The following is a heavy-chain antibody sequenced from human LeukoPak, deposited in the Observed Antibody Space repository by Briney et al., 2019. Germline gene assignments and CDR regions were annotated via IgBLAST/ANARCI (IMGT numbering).Heavy chain of an antibody. V-gene: IGHV3-30*02. CDR1: GFTFSSYG. J-gene: IGHJ4*02. CDR3: AKDISGSSWYVALGY. Sequence: GGSLRLSCAASGFTFSSYGMHWVRQAPGKGLEWVAFIQYDGSNKYYADSVKGRFTISRDNSKNTLYLQMNSLRAEDTAVYYCAKDISGSSWYVALGYWGQGTLVTVSS. D-gene: IGHD6-13*01. CDR2: IQYDGSNK.